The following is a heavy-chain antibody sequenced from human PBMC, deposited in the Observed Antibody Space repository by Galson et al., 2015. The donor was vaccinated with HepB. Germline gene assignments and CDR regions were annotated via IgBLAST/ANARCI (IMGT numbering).Heavy chain of an antibody. CDR1: GFTFSDYY. J-gene: IGHJ4*02. CDR3: ARDGYNSGWADY. V-gene: IGHV3-11*01. CDR2: ISLSGSAR. D-gene: IGHD6-19*01. Sequence: SLRLSCAASGFTFSDYYMSWIRQAPGKGLVFISSISLSGSARYYADSVKGRFTISRDNAKNSLYLQMSSLRAEDTAVYYCARDGYNSGWADYWGQGTLVTVSS.